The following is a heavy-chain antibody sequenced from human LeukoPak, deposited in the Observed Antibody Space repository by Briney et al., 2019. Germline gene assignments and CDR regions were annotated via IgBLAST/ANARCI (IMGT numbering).Heavy chain of an antibody. CDR2: ISSSGSTI. CDR3: AKHIHIVVVTALDY. CDR1: GFTFSSYE. J-gene: IGHJ4*02. Sequence: PGGSLRLSCAASGFTFSSYEMNWVRQAPGKGLEWVSYISSSGSTIYYADSVKGRFTISRDNAKNSLYLQMNSLRAEDTAVYYCAKHIHIVVVTALDYWGQGTLVTVSS. D-gene: IGHD2-21*02. V-gene: IGHV3-48*03.